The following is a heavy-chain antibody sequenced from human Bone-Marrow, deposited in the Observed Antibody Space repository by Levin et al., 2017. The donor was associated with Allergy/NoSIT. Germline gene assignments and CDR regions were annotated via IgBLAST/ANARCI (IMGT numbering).Heavy chain of an antibody. V-gene: IGHV4-39*01. CDR2: IYYSGST. CDR1: GGSISSSSYY. J-gene: IGHJ6*02. CDR3: ARHVYDFWSGYYYGMDV. Sequence: SETLSLTCTVSGGSISSSSYYWGWIRQPPGKGLEWIGSIYYSGSTYYNPSLKSRVTISVDTSKNQFSLKLSSVTAADTAVYYCARHVYDFWSGYYYGMDVWGHGTTVTVSS. D-gene: IGHD3-3*01.